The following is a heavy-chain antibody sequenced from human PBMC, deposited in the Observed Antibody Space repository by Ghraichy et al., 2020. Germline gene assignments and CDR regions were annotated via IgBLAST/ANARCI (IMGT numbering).Heavy chain of an antibody. CDR3: ARLVASAYYDSSGFFDY. V-gene: IGHV4-39*01. CDR2: IYYSGTT. Sequence: SETLSLTCTVSGGSISSSSYYWGWIRQPPGKGLEWIGSIYYSGTTYYNPSLKSRVTISVDTSKNQFSLKLSSVTAADTAVYYCARLVASAYYDSSGFFDYWGQGTLVTVSS. D-gene: IGHD3-22*01. CDR1: GGSISSSSYY. J-gene: IGHJ4*02.